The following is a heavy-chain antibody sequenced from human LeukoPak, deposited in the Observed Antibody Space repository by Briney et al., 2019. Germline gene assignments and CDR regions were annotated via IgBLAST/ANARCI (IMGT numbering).Heavy chain of an antibody. D-gene: IGHD2-2*01. CDR1: GGTFSSYA. V-gene: IGHV1-69*13. Sequence: ASVKVSGKASGGTFSSYAISWVRQAPGQGLEWMGGIIPIFGTANYAQKFQGRVTITADESTSTAYMELSRLRSEDTAVYYCARDTSKRYCSSTSCYRGYCYYYMDVWGKGTTVTVSS. CDR3: ARDTSKRYCSSTSCYRGYCYYYMDV. J-gene: IGHJ6*03. CDR2: IIPIFGTA.